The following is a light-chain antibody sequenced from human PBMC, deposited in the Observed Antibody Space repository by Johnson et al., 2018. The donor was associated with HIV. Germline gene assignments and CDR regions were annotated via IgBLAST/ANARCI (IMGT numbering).Light chain of an antibody. CDR1: SSNIGNNY. V-gene: IGLV1-51*02. Sequence: QAVLTQPPSVSAAPGQKVTISCSGSSSNIGNNYVSWYQQLPGTAPKLLIFENNKRPSGIPDRFSGSKSRTSATMGITGLQTGDEADYYCGTWDSSLSAGVFGTGTKFTVL. J-gene: IGLJ1*01. CDR2: ENN. CDR3: GTWDSSLSAGV.